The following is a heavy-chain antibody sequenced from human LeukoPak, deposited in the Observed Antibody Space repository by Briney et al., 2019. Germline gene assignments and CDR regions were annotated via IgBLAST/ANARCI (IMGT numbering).Heavy chain of an antibody. V-gene: IGHV3-23*01. D-gene: IGHD1-14*01. CDR3: AKHLKPGASTAQYYFDY. Sequence: PGGSLRLSCAASGFTFSSYAMSWVRQAPGKGLEWVSAISGSGGSTYYADSVKGRFTISRDNSKNTLYLQMNSLRAEDTAVYYCAKHLKPGASTAQYYFDYWGQGTLVTVSS. J-gene: IGHJ4*02. CDR2: ISGSGGST. CDR1: GFTFSSYA.